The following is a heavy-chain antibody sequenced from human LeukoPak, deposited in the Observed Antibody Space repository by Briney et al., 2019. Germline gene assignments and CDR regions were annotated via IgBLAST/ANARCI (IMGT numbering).Heavy chain of an antibody. V-gene: IGHV3-23*01. CDR2: ISGSGGST. D-gene: IGHD2-2*02. CDR1: GFTFSSYA. Sequence: TGGSLRLSCAASGFTFSSYAMSWVRQAPGKGLEWVSAISGSGGSTYYADSVKGRFTISRDNSKNTLYLQMNSLRAEDTAVYYCAKYLLHPPKFDPWGQGTLVTVSS. CDR3: AKYLLHPPKFDP. J-gene: IGHJ5*02.